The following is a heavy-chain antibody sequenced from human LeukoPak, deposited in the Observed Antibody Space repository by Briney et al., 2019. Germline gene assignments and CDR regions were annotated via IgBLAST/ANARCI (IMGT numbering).Heavy chain of an antibody. J-gene: IGHJ4*02. Sequence: TSETLSLTCAVYGGSFSGYYWSWIRQPPGKGLERIGEINHSGSTNYNPSLKSRVTISVDTSKNQFSLKLSSVTAADTAVYYCARRSIVVVVAATGFDYWGQGTLVTVSS. CDR3: ARRSIVVVVAATGFDY. CDR1: GGSFSGYY. CDR2: INHSGST. V-gene: IGHV4-34*01. D-gene: IGHD2-15*01.